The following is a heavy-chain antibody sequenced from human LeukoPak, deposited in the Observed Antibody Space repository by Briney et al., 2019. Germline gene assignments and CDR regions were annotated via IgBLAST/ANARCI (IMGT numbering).Heavy chain of an antibody. CDR3: AKSGSRKDHYFHYMDV. J-gene: IGHJ6*03. CDR1: GFTFDEYA. V-gene: IGHV3-43D*03. CDR2: IHWDGGST. D-gene: IGHD3-10*01. Sequence: GGSLRLSCAASGFTFDEYAMHWVRQPAGRGLEWVSLIHWDGGSTYYADSVRGRFTISRDSRKNSLYLQMNGLRAEDTALYYCAKSGSRKDHYFHYMDVWGKGTTVTVSS.